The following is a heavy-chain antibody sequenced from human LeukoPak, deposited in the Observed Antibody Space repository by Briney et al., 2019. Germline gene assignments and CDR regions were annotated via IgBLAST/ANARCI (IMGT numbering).Heavy chain of an antibody. V-gene: IGHV4-34*01. CDR3: ARPKTYYYDSSGYFDASDI. J-gene: IGHJ3*02. CDR1: GGSFSGYY. D-gene: IGHD3-22*01. Sequence: SETLSLTCAVYGGSFSGYYLSWIRQPRGKGLEWIGEINHSGSTNYNPSLKSRVTISVDASKNQFSLKLSSVTAADTAVYCCARPKTYYYDSSGYFDASDIWGQGTMVTVSS. CDR2: INHSGST.